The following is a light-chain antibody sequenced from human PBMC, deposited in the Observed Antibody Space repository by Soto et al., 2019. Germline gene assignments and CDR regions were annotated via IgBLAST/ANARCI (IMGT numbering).Light chain of an antibody. CDR3: QRYNTYPLT. CDR1: QNIDAW. Sequence: IQMTQSPSTLSASVGDRVTITCRASQNIDAWLAWYQQKPGKAPKVLIYKASSLESGVPLRFSGSGSGTEFTLTISSLQPDDSATYYCQRYNTYPLTFGGGTKVEIK. CDR2: KAS. J-gene: IGKJ4*01. V-gene: IGKV1-5*03.